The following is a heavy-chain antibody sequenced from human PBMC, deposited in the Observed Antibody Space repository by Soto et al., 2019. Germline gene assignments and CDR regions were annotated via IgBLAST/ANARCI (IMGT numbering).Heavy chain of an antibody. V-gene: IGHV3-23*01. D-gene: IGHD3-9*01. CDR3: SSFSWLPNFDC. CDR1: GFTFSAYA. J-gene: IGHJ4*02. CDR2: IRGGGDVT. Sequence: EVQLLESGGGLVQPGGSLRLSCAASGFTFSAYAMAWVRQAPGKGLEWVSAIRGGGDVTYYVDSVKGRFTISRDNSTPTLYLQVNSLRAEDTGGYYCSSFSWLPNFDCWGRGTLVTVSS.